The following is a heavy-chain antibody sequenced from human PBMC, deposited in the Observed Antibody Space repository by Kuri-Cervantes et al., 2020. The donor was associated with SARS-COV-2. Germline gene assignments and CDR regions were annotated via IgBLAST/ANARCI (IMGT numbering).Heavy chain of an antibody. CDR3: ARGVYWNDPRDASGFDY. CDR2: NNQNGGT. Sequence: SETLSLTCTVSGGSISSGDYFWSWLRQPPGKGLEWIGENNQNGGTNYNPSLKSRITISVDTSKNQFSLKLSSVTAADTAVYYCARGVYWNDPRDASGFDYWGQGTLVTVSS. V-gene: IGHV4-61*08. J-gene: IGHJ4*02. CDR1: GGSISSGDYF. D-gene: IGHD1-1*01.